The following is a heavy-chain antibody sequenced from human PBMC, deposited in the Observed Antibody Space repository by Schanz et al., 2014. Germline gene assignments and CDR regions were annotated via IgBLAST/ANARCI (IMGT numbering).Heavy chain of an antibody. CDR1: GYTFTSYG. J-gene: IGHJ5*02. D-gene: IGHD3-9*01. CDR3: AKAEYDILTDSYSRLDP. V-gene: IGHV1-18*01. Sequence: GPEVKKPGATVKVSCKASGYTFTSYGISWVRQAPGQGLEWMGWISAYNGNTKYPQKLQGRVTMTTDTSTNTAYMELRSLSSDDTAVYYCAKAEYDILTDSYSRLDPWGQGTLXTVSS. CDR2: ISAYNGNT.